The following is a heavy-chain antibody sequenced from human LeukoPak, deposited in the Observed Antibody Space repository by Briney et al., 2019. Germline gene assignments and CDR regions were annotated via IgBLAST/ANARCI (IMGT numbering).Heavy chain of an antibody. CDR3: ARARIGYCRTTSCPAFGY. D-gene: IGHD2-2*03. CDR1: GYTFTSYD. V-gene: IGHV1-8*03. Sequence: ASVKVSCKASGYTFTSYDINWVRQATGQGLEWMGWMNPNTGNTGYAQSFQGRVTITRNTSISTAYMELRGLRSDDTAVYYCARARIGYCRTTSCPAFGYWGQGTLVTVSS. J-gene: IGHJ4*02. CDR2: MNPNTGNT.